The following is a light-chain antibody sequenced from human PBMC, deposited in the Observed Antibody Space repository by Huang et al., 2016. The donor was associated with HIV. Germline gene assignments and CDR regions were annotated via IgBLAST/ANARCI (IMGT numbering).Light chain of an antibody. Sequence: EVVMTQSPAILSVSPAERATLACRASQSVTSNLAWYQQKHGQAPRLLIYRASTRANGIPDRFSGSGSGTEFTLTISSLQSEDFAVYYCQHYNNWPWWTFGQGTKVEIK. CDR3: QHYNNWPWWT. CDR2: RAS. V-gene: IGKV3-15*01. J-gene: IGKJ1*01. CDR1: QSVTSN.